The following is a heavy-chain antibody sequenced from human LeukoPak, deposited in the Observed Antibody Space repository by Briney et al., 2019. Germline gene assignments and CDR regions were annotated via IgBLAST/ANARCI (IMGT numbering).Heavy chain of an antibody. CDR1: GVSISSGDW. CDR3: ARAMVNWFDP. CDR2: ISHSGSA. D-gene: IGHD3-10*01. J-gene: IGHJ5*02. Sequence: SGTLSLTCAVSGVSISSGDWWNWVRQPPGKGLEWIGEISHSGSANYNPSLKSRVIMSVDKSKNQFSLKLSSVTAADTAVYYCARAMVNWFDPWGQGTLVTVSS. V-gene: IGHV4-4*02.